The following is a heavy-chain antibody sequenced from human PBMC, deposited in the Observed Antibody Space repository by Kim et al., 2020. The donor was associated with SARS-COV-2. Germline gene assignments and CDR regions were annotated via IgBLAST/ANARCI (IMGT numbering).Heavy chain of an antibody. D-gene: IGHD3-3*01. CDR3: ARSEADDSVFDV. V-gene: IGHV3-74*01. Sequence: SADPVKGRFTITRANAKNIVYLQTNSLRAEDTGIYYCARSEADDSVFDVWGQGTPVTVSA. J-gene: IGHJ4*02.